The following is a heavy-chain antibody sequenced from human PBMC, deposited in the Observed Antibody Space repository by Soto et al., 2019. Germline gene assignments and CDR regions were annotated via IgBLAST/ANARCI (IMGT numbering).Heavy chain of an antibody. J-gene: IGHJ5*02. Sequence: GGSLRLSCAAAGFTFSSYWMHWVRQAPGGGLMWVSRINSDGSSASYADSVKGRFTISRDNAKNTLYLQMNGLRGEDTAVYYCTTEQVVVPAAPGWFDPWGQGTLVTVS. CDR1: GFTFSSYW. V-gene: IGHV3-74*01. CDR3: TTEQVVVPAAPGWFDP. D-gene: IGHD2-2*01. CDR2: INSDGSSA.